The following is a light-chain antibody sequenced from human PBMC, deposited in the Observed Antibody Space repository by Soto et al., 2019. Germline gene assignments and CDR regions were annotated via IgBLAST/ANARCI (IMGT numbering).Light chain of an antibody. CDR2: GVS. CDR3: QQYMSSVT. CDR1: QSVDSTF. Sequence: EIVLTQSPGSLSLPPGERATLSCSASQSVDSTFFAWYQKKPGQAPRLLMYGVSKRATGIPDRFSGSGSGTDFALTISRLEPEDFAVYYCQQYMSSVTFGQGTRVEIK. V-gene: IGKV3-20*01. J-gene: IGKJ1*01.